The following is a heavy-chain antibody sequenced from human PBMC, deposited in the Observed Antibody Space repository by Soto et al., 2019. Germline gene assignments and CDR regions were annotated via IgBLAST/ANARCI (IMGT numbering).Heavy chain of an antibody. Sequence: QVQLVQSGAEVKKPGASVKVSCKASGYTFTGYYMHWGRQAPGQGLEWMGWINTNSGGTNYAQKVQGRVTTTRDTSISTAYMELSRLRSDDTAVYYCARVIAAAAARGMDVWGQGTTVTVSS. V-gene: IGHV1-2*02. J-gene: IGHJ6*02. D-gene: IGHD6-13*01. CDR2: INTNSGGT. CDR1: GYTFTGYY. CDR3: ARVIAAAAARGMDV.